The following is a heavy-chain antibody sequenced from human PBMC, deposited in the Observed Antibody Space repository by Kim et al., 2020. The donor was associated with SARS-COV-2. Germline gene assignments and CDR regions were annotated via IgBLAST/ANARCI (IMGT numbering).Heavy chain of an antibody. V-gene: IGHV4-61*01. Sequence: SETLSLTCTVSGGSVSSGSYYWSWIRQPPGKGLEWIGYIYYSGSTNYNPSLKSRVTISVDTSKNQFSLKLSSVTAADTAVYYCAREACSGGSCYSPTYYFDYWGQGTLVTVSS. CDR1: GGSVSSGSYY. CDR3: AREACSGGSCYSPTYYFDY. J-gene: IGHJ4*02. D-gene: IGHD2-15*01. CDR2: IYYSGST.